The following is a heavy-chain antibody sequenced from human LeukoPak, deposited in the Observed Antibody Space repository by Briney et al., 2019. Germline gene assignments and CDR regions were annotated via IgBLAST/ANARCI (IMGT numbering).Heavy chain of an antibody. J-gene: IGHJ4*02. V-gene: IGHV1-24*01. Sequence: ASVKVSCKVSGYTLTELSMHWVRQAPGKGLEWMGGFDPEDGETIYAQKFQGRVTMTEDTSTDTAYMELSSLRSEDTALYYCAKDIGSGWYSFFDYWGQGTLVTVSS. CDR1: GYTLTELS. CDR2: FDPEDGET. CDR3: AKDIGSGWYSFFDY. D-gene: IGHD6-19*01.